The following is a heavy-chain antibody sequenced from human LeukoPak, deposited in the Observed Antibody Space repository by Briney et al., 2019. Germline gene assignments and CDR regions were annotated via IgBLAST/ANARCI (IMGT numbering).Heavy chain of an antibody. CDR1: GFTFSNYW. CDR2: IKQDGSEK. V-gene: IGHV3-7*01. D-gene: IGHD3-22*01. CDR3: ARVPVSYDSSGYYFGWYFDL. Sequence: GSLRLSCAASGFTFSNYWMSWVRQAPGKGLEWVANIKQDGSEKDYVDSVKGRFTISRDNAKNSLYPQMNTLRAEDTAVYYCARVPVSYDSSGYYFGWYFDLWGRGTLVTVSS. J-gene: IGHJ2*01.